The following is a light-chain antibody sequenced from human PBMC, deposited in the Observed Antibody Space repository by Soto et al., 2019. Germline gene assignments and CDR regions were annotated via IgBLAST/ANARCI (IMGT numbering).Light chain of an antibody. V-gene: IGKV3-15*01. CDR3: QQYNIWPPIT. Sequence: EIVMTQSPATLSVSPGERATLSCSASQSVSSNVAWYQQKPGQAPRLLIYGAYTRAAGVPARFSGSGSGTEFTLTITSLQSEDIALYYCQQYNIWPPITFGQGTRLEIK. CDR2: GAY. CDR1: QSVSSN. J-gene: IGKJ5*01.